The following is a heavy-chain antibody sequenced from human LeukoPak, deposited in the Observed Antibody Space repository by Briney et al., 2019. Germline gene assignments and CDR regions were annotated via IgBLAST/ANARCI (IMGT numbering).Heavy chain of an antibody. V-gene: IGHV3-23*01. CDR2: ISGSGGST. CDR3: AKGRDTMIVVVTPIDY. Sequence: GGSLRLSCAASGFTFSSYAMSWVRQAPGKGLEWVSAISGSGGSTYYADSAKGRFTISRDNSKNTLYLQMNSLRAEDTAVYYCAKGRDTMIVVVTPIDYWGQGTLVTVSS. J-gene: IGHJ4*02. CDR1: GFTFSSYA. D-gene: IGHD3-22*01.